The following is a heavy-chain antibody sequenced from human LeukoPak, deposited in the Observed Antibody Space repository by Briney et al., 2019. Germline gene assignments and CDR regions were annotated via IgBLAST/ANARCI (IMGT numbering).Heavy chain of an antibody. CDR3: AKSVGDTALVPDY. CDR2: INPNGGTT. Sequence: GASVKVSCKASGYTFIRYYMHWVRQAPGQGLEWMGIINPNGGTTRYAQKSQGRVTMTRDTSTSTVHMELSSLRSEDTAVYYCAKSVGDTALVPDYWGQGTLVTVSS. V-gene: IGHV1-46*01. D-gene: IGHD5-18*01. CDR1: GYTFIRYY. J-gene: IGHJ4*02.